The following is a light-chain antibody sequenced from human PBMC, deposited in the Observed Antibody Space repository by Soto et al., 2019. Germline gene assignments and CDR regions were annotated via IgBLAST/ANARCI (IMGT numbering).Light chain of an antibody. CDR1: QSVSSN. CDR3: QQCNNWPPWT. CDR2: GAS. V-gene: IGKV3-15*01. Sequence: EIVMTQSPATLSVSPGERATLSCRASQSVSSNLAGYQQKPGKAPRLLIYGASTRATGIPARFSGSGSGTEFTLTISSLQSEDFAVYYCQQCNNWPPWTFGQGTKVEI. J-gene: IGKJ1*01.